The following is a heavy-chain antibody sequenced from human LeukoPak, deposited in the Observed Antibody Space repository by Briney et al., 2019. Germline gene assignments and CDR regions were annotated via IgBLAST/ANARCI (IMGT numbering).Heavy chain of an antibody. CDR2: IIPIFGTA. Sequence: GASVKVSCKASGGTFSSYAISWVRQAPGQGLEWMGGIIPIFGTANYAQKFQGRVTITADESTSTAYMELSSLRSEDTAVYYCARGVTINEYFQHWGQGTLVTVSS. D-gene: IGHD3-9*01. J-gene: IGHJ1*01. CDR3: ARGVTINEYFQH. V-gene: IGHV1-69*13. CDR1: GGTFSSYA.